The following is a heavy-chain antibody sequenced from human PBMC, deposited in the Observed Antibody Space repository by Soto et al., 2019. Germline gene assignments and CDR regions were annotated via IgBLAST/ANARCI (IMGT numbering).Heavy chain of an antibody. CDR1: GGSISSYY. D-gene: IGHD7-27*01. CDR2: IYYSGST. J-gene: IGHJ4*02. CDR3: ARGPSGDKVHY. Sequence: XXTLSLACTVSGGSISSYYWRWIRQPPGKGLEWIGYIYYSGSTNYNPSLKSRVTISVDTSKNQFSLKLRSVTAADTAVYYCARGPSGDKVHYWGQGALVTVPQ. V-gene: IGHV4-59*08.